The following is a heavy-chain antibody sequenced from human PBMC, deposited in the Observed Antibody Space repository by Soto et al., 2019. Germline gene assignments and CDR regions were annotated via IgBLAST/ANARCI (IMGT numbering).Heavy chain of an antibody. CDR1: GYSFTNFW. CDR3: ARSYSSAWFGAEFDY. V-gene: IGHV5-51*01. CDR2: IFPGDSET. J-gene: IGHJ4*02. D-gene: IGHD6-19*01. Sequence: PGESLKISCKVSGYSFTNFWIGWVRQMPGQGLEWMGIIFPGDSETRYSPSFEGQVTISVDKSIATAYLQWSSLKASDSAMYYCARSYSSAWFGAEFDYWGQGTLVTAPQ.